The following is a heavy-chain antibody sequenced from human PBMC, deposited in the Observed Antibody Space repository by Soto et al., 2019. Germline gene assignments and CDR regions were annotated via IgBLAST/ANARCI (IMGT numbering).Heavy chain of an antibody. Sequence: ETLSLTCTVSGGSISSYYWSWIRQPPGKGLEWIGYIYYSGSTNYNPSLKSRVTISVDTSKNQFPLKLSSVTAADTAVYYCARRGPYYYYGMDVWGQGTTVTVSS. CDR3: ARRGPYYYYGMDV. J-gene: IGHJ6*02. V-gene: IGHV4-59*01. CDR2: IYYSGST. D-gene: IGHD3-10*01. CDR1: GGSISSYY.